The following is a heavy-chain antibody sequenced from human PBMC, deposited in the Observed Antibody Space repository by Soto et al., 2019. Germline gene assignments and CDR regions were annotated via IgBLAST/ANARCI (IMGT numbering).Heavy chain of an antibody. V-gene: IGHV3-30*03. J-gene: IGHJ4*02. CDR2: ISYDGSNK. Sequence: GGSLRLSCAASGFTFSSYGMHWVRQAPGKGLEWVAVISYDGSNKYYADSVKGRFTISRDNSKNTLYLQMNSLRAEDTAVYYCATADSSSWTLSFDYWGQGTLVTVSS. D-gene: IGHD6-13*01. CDR3: ATADSSSWTLSFDY. CDR1: GFTFSSYG.